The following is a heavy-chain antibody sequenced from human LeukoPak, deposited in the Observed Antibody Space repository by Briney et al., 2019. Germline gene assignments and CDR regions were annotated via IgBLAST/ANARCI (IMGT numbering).Heavy chain of an antibody. CDR3: ARVFGGYSYGYNWFDP. CDR2: MNPNSGNT. CDR1: GYPFTSYD. Sequence: ASVKVSFKASGYPFTSYDIKWVRPATGQGVEWMGWMNPNSGNTGYAQKFQGRVTMTRNTSISTAYMELSSLRSEDTAVYYCARVFGGYSYGYNWFDPWGQGTLVTVSS. D-gene: IGHD5-18*01. V-gene: IGHV1-8*01. J-gene: IGHJ5*02.